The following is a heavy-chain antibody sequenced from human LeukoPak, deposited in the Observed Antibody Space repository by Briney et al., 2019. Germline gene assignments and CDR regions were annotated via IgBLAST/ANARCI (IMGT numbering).Heavy chain of an antibody. V-gene: IGHV3-21*05. CDR1: GFTFSSYE. D-gene: IGHD5-18*01. J-gene: IGHJ4*02. CDR3: ARRGYHTALDY. Sequence: GGSLRLSCAASGFTFSSYEMNWVRQAPGNGLEWVSYISSSSSYIYYADSVKGRFTISRDNAKNSLYLQMNSLRAEDTAVYYCARRGYHTALDYWGQGTLVTVSS. CDR2: ISSSSSYI.